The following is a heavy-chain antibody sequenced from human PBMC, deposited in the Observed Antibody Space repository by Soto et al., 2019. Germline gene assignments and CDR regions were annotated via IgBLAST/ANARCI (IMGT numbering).Heavy chain of an antibody. Sequence: ERSLRLPSAASGFTFSSHGTHWVRQAPGKGLEWVAVIWYDGSNKYYADSVRGRFTISRDNSKNTLYLQMNSLRAEDTAVYYCARARSMTTVTDYYFDYWGQGTLVTVSS. D-gene: IGHD4-17*01. CDR2: IWYDGSNK. CDR3: ARARSMTTVTDYYFDY. J-gene: IGHJ4*02. CDR1: GFTFSSHG. V-gene: IGHV3-33*01.